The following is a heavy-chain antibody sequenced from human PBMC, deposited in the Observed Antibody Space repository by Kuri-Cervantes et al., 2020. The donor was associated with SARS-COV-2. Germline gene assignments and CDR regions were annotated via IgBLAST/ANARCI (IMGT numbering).Heavy chain of an antibody. CDR3: ARPVDSSGYGRPDY. Sequence: LSLTCAASGFTFSSYAMHWVRQAPGKGLEWVAVISYDGSNKYYADSVKGRFTISRDNSKNTLYLQTNSLRAEDTAVYYCARPVDSSGYGRPDYWGQGTLVTVSS. CDR1: GFTFSSYA. V-gene: IGHV3-30-3*01. CDR2: ISYDGSNK. D-gene: IGHD3-22*01. J-gene: IGHJ4*02.